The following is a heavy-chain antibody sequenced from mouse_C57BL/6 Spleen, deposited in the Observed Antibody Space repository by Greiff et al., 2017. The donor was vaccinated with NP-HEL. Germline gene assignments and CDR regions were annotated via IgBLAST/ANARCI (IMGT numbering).Heavy chain of an antibody. CDR3: ERWGDYYGSSYNKNC. CDR2: SYPGDGDT. Sequence: VQLQQSGAELVQPGASVKISCKASGYAFSSYWMTWVKQRPGKGLEWIGQSYPGDGDTNFNGKFKGEATLTSDKSSSTADMQFSCLNSVHSAVYFCERWGDYYGSSYNKNCWCQGTSETVAS. D-gene: IGHD1-1*01. V-gene: IGHV1-80*01. J-gene: IGHJ4*01. CDR1: GYAFSSYW.